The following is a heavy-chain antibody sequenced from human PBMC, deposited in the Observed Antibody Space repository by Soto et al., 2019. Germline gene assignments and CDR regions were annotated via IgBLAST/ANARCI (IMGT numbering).Heavy chain of an antibody. V-gene: IGHV3-23*01. CDR1: GCTFSSYA. Sequence: GRSLRLSCAASGCTFSSYAMSWVRQAPGKGLEWVSAISGSGGSTYYADSVKGRFTISRDNSKNTLYLQMNSLRAEDTAVYYCAKGRGSSSSEDLDVWGKGTTVTAPQ. J-gene: IGHJ6*04. CDR2: ISGSGGST. D-gene: IGHD6-6*01. CDR3: AKGRGSSSSEDLDV.